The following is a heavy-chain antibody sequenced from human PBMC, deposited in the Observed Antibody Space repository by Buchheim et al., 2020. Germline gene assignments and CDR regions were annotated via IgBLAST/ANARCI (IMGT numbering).Heavy chain of an antibody. CDR1: GYTFTSYD. CDR3: ARGKMYYDFWSGYLLGYGMDV. D-gene: IGHD3-3*01. J-gene: IGHJ6*02. Sequence: QVQLVQSGAEVKKPGASVKVSCKASGYTFTSYDINWVRQATGQGLEWMGWMNPNSGNTGYAQKFQGRVTMTRNTSISTAYMELSSLRSEDTAVYYCARGKMYYDFWSGYLLGYGMDVWGQGTT. CDR2: MNPNSGNT. V-gene: IGHV1-8*01.